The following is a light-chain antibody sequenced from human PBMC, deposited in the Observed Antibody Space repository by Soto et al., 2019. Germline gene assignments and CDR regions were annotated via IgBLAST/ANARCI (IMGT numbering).Light chain of an antibody. CDR1: QSVSSTY. J-gene: IGKJ2*01. Sequence: EIVLTQSPGTLSLSPGERATLSCRASQSVSSTYLAWYQQNPGQAPRLLIYGASSRATGIPDRFSGSGSGRDFTITISRLEPEDFAVYFCQQYGSSSYTFGQGTKLEIK. CDR2: GAS. V-gene: IGKV3-20*01. CDR3: QQYGSSSYT.